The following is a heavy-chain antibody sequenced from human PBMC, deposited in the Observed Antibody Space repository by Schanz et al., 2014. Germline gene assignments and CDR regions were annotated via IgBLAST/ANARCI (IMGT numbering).Heavy chain of an antibody. CDR3: AKEGSIYWDRSVDY. D-gene: IGHD1-26*01. J-gene: IGHJ4*02. CDR2: ISYDGRHK. Sequence: VQLVEFGGGLVKPGGSLRLSCAASGFTFSGYGMHWVRQAPGKGLEWVAIISYDGRHKNYADSVKGRFTISRDNSKNTLYLQMNSLRPEDTAVYYCAKEGSIYWDRSVDYWGQGTLVTVSS. CDR1: GFTFSGYG. V-gene: IGHV3-30*18.